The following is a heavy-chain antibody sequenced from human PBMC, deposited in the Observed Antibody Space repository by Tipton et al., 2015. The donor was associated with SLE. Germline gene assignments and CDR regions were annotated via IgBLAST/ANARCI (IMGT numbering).Heavy chain of an antibody. J-gene: IGHJ4*02. V-gene: IGHV4-38-2*01. Sequence: TLSLTCVVSNYSISRGYHWGWIRQPPGKGMEWIGSMFHSGTTYYNPSLKSRVTISIVTSKNQFSLTVNSVTAADTAVYFCARGPSMVVTPFDYWGQGTLVTVSS. CDR3: ARGPSMVVTPFDY. CDR1: NYSISRGYH. D-gene: IGHD4-23*01. CDR2: MFHSGTT.